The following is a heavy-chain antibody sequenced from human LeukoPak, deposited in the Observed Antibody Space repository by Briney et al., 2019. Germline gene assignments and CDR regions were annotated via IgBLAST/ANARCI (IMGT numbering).Heavy chain of an antibody. Sequence: PSETLSLTCTVSGGSISSYYWSWIRQPPGKGPEWIGYIYYSGSTNYNPSLKSRVTISVDTSKNQFSLKLSSVTAADTAVYYCARSTTGVDYYYYYGMDVWGQGTTVTVSS. D-gene: IGHD4-11*01. V-gene: IGHV4-59*01. CDR3: ARSTTGVDYYYYYGMDV. CDR1: GGSISSYY. J-gene: IGHJ6*02. CDR2: IYYSGST.